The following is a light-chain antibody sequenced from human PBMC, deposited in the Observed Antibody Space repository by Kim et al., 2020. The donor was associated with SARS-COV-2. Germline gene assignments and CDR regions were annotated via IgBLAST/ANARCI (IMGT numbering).Light chain of an antibody. CDR3: QAWDNNAAV. J-gene: IGLJ3*02. CDR2: QHT. Sequence: SVSPEQTVTITCSGSNLGDKYAYWYQKKAGQSPVLVIYQHTKRPSGISQRFSGSSSGNTATLTISRAQTMDEADYYCQAWDNNAAVFGGGTQLTVL. V-gene: IGLV3-1*01. CDR1: NLGDKY.